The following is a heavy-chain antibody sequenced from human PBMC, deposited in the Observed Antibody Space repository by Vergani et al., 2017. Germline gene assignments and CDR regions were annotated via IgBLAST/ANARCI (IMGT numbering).Heavy chain of an antibody. V-gene: IGHV3-30*04. CDR2: ISYDGSNK. CDR1: GFTFSSYA. D-gene: IGHD1-26*01. J-gene: IGHJ4*02. Sequence: QVQLVESGGGVVQPGRSLRLSCAASGFTFSSYAMHWVRQAPGKGLEWVAVISYDGSNKYYADSVKGRFTISRDNSKNTLYLQMNSLRAEDTAVYYCARPTFSGSYYDYFDYWGQGTLVTGSS. CDR3: ARPTFSGSYYDYFDY.